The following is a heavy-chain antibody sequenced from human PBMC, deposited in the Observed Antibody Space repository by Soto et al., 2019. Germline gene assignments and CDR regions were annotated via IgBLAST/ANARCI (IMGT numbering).Heavy chain of an antibody. V-gene: IGHV3-30*18. CDR2: ISYDGSNK. D-gene: IGHD3-3*01. CDR1: GFTFSSYG. Sequence: GGSLRLSCAASGFTFSSYGMHWVRQAPGKGLEWVAVISYDGSNKYYADSVKGRFTISRDNSKNTLYLQMNSLRAEDTAVYYCAKPAGSYYDFWSGYDYWCQGTLVTVSS. J-gene: IGHJ4*02. CDR3: AKPAGSYYDFWSGYDY.